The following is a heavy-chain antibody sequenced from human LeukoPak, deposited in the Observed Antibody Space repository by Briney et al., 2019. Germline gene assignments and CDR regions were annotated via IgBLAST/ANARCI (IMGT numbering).Heavy chain of an antibody. D-gene: IGHD1-26*01. J-gene: IGHJ1*01. CDR3: ASGTPTGREYFQH. Sequence: GGSLRLSCAASGFTFSSYAMSWVRHAPGKGLECVSAISGSGGNTYYADSVKGRFTISRDNSKNTLYLQMNSLRAEDTAVYYCASGTPTGREYFQHWGQGTLVTVSS. CDR2: ISGSGGNT. V-gene: IGHV3-23*01. CDR1: GFTFSSYA.